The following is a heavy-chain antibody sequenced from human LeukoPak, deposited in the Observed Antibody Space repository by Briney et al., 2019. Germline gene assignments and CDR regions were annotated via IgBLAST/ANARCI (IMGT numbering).Heavy chain of an antibody. CDR3: ARANYYDSSKAFDI. Sequence: GGSLRLSCAVSGFTFSSYAMHWVRQAPGKGLEWVAVISYDGSNKYYADSVKGRFTISRDNSKNTLYLQMNSLRAEDTAVYYCARANYYDSSKAFDIWGQGTMVTVSS. J-gene: IGHJ3*02. D-gene: IGHD3-22*01. CDR1: GFTFSSYA. CDR2: ISYDGSNK. V-gene: IGHV3-30-3*01.